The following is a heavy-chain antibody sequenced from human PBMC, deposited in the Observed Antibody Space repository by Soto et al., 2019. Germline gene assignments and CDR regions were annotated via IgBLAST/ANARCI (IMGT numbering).Heavy chain of an antibody. J-gene: IGHJ2*01. CDR2: ISGRGGST. CDR1: GFPFSSYA. Sequence: EVQLLESGGGLVQPGGSLRLSCAASGFPFSSYAMSWVRQAPGKGLEWVTAISGRGGSTSYADSVTGRFTISRDKSKNTLDLQMNTPRPEDTAVYYCAKGYNYGQDCYFDLWGRGTLVTVSS. V-gene: IGHV3-23*01. CDR3: AKGYNYGQDCYFDL. D-gene: IGHD4-17*01.